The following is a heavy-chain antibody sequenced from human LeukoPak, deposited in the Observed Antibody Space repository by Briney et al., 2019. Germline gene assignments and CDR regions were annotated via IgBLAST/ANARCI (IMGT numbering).Heavy chain of an antibody. D-gene: IGHD3-22*01. Sequence: GASVKVSCKASGYTFTSYAMNWVRQAPGQGLEWMGWINTNTGDPTYAQGFTGRFVFSLDTSASTAYLQISSLKAEDTAVYYCARPEYYYDSSGLDAFDIWGQGTMVTVSS. CDR2: INTNTGDP. CDR3: ARPEYYYDSSGLDAFDI. V-gene: IGHV7-4-1*02. CDR1: GYTFTSYA. J-gene: IGHJ3*02.